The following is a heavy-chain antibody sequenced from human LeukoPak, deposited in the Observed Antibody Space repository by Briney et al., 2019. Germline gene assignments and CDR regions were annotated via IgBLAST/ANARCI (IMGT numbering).Heavy chain of an antibody. J-gene: IGHJ4*02. V-gene: IGHV4-59*01. CDR3: ARVAPYYRPFDY. Sequence: SETLSLTCTVSGGSISSYYWSWIRQPPGKGLEWIGYIYYSGSTNYNPSLKSRVTISVDTSKNQFSLKLSSVTAADTAVYYCARVAPYYRPFDYWGQGTLVTVSS. CDR1: GGSISSYY. D-gene: IGHD3-10*01. CDR2: IYYSGST.